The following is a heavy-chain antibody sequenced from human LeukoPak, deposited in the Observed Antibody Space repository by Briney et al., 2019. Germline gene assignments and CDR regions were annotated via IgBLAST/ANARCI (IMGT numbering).Heavy chain of an antibody. CDR1: GYSITTGYY. J-gene: IGHJ4*02. CDR2: SYHTGST. D-gene: IGHD3-10*01. V-gene: IGHV4-38-2*02. Sequence: KPSETLSLTCTVSGYSITTGYYWGWIRQPAGKGLEWIGSSYHTGSTFYNPSLKSRVTISVDTSKNQFSLKLSSVTAADTAVYYCARDQDYYGSGSYGPDYWGQGTLVTVSS. CDR3: ARDQDYYGSGSYGPDY.